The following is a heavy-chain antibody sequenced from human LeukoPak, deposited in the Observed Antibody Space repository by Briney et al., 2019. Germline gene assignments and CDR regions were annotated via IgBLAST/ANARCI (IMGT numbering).Heavy chain of an antibody. D-gene: IGHD3-10*01. CDR1: GFTFSSYW. J-gene: IGHJ4*02. Sequence: GGSLGLSCAASGFTFSSYWMSWVRQAPGKGLEWVANIKQDGSEKYYVDSVKGRFTISRDNAKNSLYLQMNSLRAEDTAVYYCAREMVLWFGELSYYFDYWGQGTLVTVSS. CDR2: IKQDGSEK. CDR3: AREMVLWFGELSYYFDY. V-gene: IGHV3-7*01.